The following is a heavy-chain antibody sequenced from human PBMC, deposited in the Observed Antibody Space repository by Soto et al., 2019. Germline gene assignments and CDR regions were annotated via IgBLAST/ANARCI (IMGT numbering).Heavy chain of an antibody. Sequence: QVQLVESGGGVVQPGRSLRLSCAASGFTFSNCVMHWVRQAPGKGLEWVAVISYDGSHKYYADSVKGRFTISRDNSKNTLFLQMTSLRAEDTAVYYCARDQAGTAEPDYWGQGTLVTVSS. CDR2: ISYDGSHK. CDR1: GFTFSNCV. D-gene: IGHD1-7*01. J-gene: IGHJ4*02. V-gene: IGHV3-30-3*01. CDR3: ARDQAGTAEPDY.